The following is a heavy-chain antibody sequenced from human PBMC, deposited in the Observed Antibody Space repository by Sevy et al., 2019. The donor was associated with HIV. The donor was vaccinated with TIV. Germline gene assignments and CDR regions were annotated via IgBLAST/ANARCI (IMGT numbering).Heavy chain of an antibody. J-gene: IGHJ6*02. CDR1: GFTFGDYA. V-gene: IGHV3-49*03. D-gene: IGHD1-26*01. Sequence: QPGGSLRLSCTASGFTFGDYAINWFRQAPGKGLEWIGFIRNKGHGGATDYAASVEGGFTILRDDFKNFAYLEMNSMKTEDTAVYYWARDKWERPPYYYRGMDVWGQGTTVTVSS. CDR3: ARDKWERPPYYYRGMDV. CDR2: IRNKGHGGAT.